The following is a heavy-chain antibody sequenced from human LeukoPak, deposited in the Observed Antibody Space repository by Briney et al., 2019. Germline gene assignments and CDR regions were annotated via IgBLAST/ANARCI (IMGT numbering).Heavy chain of an antibody. V-gene: IGHV4-34*01. CDR2: INHSGST. D-gene: IGHD3-22*01. Sequence: SETLSLTCAVYGGSFSGYYWSWIRQPPGKGLEWIGEINHSGSTNYNPSLKSRVTISVDTSKNQFSLKLSSVTAADTAVYYCARGPAYYYDSSGSPRPDYWGQGTLVTVSS. J-gene: IGHJ4*02. CDR3: ARGPAYYYDSSGSPRPDY. CDR1: GGSFSGYY.